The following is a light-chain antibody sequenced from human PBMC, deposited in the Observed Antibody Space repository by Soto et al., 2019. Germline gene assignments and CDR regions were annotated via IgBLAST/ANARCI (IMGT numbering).Light chain of an antibody. CDR1: QSVSSRY. CDR3: QQYGSSGYT. CDR2: GAS. Sequence: EIVLTQSPGTLSLSPGERATLSCRPSQSVSSRYLAWYQQKPGQAPRLLIYGASSRATGIPDRFSGSGSGTDFTLTISRLEPEDFAVYYCQQYGSSGYTFGQGTKLEIK. V-gene: IGKV3-20*01. J-gene: IGKJ2*01.